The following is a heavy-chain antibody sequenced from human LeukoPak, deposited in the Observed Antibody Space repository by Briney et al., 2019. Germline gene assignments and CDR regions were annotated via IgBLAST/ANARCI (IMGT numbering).Heavy chain of an antibody. J-gene: IGHJ4*02. Sequence: GSLRLSCAASGFTFSSYEMNWVRQAPGKGLEWVSYISSSGSTIYYADSVKCRLTISRDNDKNSLYLQMNSLRAEDTAVYYCASRGGVIVPTVDYWGQGTLVTVSS. CDR2: ISSSGSTI. CDR1: GFTFSSYE. V-gene: IGHV3-48*03. CDR3: ASRGGVIVPTVDY. D-gene: IGHD3-16*02.